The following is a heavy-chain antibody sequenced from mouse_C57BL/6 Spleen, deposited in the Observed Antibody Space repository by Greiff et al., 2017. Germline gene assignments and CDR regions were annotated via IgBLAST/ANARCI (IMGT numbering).Heavy chain of an antibody. D-gene: IGHD2-3*01. V-gene: IGHV1-82*01. CDR3: ARRPPIYDCFDY. J-gene: IGHJ2*01. CDR2: IYPGDGDT. CDR1: GYAFSSSW. Sequence: VQLQQSGPELVKPGASVKISCKASGYAFSSSWMNWVKQRPGKGLEWIGRIYPGDGDTNSNGKFKGKATLTADKSSSTAYMLLSSLTSEDSAVYICARRPPIYDCFDYWGQGTTLTVSS.